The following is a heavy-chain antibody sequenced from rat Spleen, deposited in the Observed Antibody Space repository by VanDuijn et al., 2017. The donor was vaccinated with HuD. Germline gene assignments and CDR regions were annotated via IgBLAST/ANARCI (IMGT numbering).Heavy chain of an antibody. CDR3: TTGITTTGDY. J-gene: IGHJ2*01. D-gene: IGHD1-10*01. V-gene: IGHV5-27*01. CDR1: GFTFSNYY. Sequence: EVQLVESGGGLVQPGRSLRLPCAASGFTFSNYYMAWVRQAPTKGLEWVAYISAGGDNTSYRASVKGRFTISRDNAKSTLYLQMDSLRSEDTATYYCTTGITTTGDYWGQGVMVTVSS. CDR2: ISAGGDNT.